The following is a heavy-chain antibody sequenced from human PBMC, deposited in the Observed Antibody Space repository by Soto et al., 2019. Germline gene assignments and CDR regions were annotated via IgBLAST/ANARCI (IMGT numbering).Heavy chain of an antibody. Sequence: ASVKVXCKASGGTFXSYAISWVRQAPGQGLEWMGGIIPIFGTANYAQKFQGRVTITADESTSTAYMELSSLRSEDTAVYYCAREPDYDILTGYYYYGMDVWGQGTTVTVSS. CDR1: GGTFXSYA. CDR3: AREPDYDILTGYYYYGMDV. D-gene: IGHD3-9*01. J-gene: IGHJ6*01. V-gene: IGHV1-69*13. CDR2: IIPIFGTA.